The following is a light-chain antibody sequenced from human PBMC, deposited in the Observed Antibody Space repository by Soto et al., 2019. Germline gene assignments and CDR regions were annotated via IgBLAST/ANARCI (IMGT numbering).Light chain of an antibody. V-gene: IGLV2-14*01. CDR3: TSYTSSSNPYV. J-gene: IGLJ1*01. Sequence: QSALTQPASVSGSPGQSITISCTGTSSDVGGYNYVSWYQQNPGKAPKLMIYDVSNRPSGVSNRFSGSKSGNTASLTISGLQAEDEADYYCTSYTSSSNPYVFGGGTKVTV. CDR2: DVS. CDR1: SSDVGGYNY.